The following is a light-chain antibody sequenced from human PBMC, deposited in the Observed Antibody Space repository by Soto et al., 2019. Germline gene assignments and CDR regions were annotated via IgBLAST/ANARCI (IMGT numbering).Light chain of an antibody. Sequence: DIQMTQSPSSVSASVGDRVTITCRASQGISRWLAWYQQKPGKAPKLLIYAASNLQSGVPSRFSGSGSGTDFTLTISSLQSEDFATYFCQQANSFPITFGQGTRLEIK. J-gene: IGKJ5*01. V-gene: IGKV1-12*01. CDR1: QGISRW. CDR3: QQANSFPIT. CDR2: AAS.